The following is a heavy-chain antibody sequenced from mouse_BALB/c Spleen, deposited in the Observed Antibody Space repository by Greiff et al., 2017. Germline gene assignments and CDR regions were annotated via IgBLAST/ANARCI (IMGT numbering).Heavy chain of an antibody. J-gene: IGHJ3*01. CDR1: GFSLTSYG. CDR3: ARVQYGNYGGAY. CDR2: IWAGGST. D-gene: IGHD2-10*02. Sequence: VQLVESGPGLVAPSQSLSITCTVSGFSLTSYGVHWVRQPPGKGLEWLGVIWAGGSTNYNSALMSRLSISKDNSKSQVFLKMNSLQTDDTAMYYCARVQYGNYGGAYWGQGTLVTVSA. V-gene: IGHV2-9*02.